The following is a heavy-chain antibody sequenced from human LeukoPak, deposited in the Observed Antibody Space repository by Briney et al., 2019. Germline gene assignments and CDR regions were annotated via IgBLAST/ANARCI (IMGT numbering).Heavy chain of an antibody. Sequence: SQTLSLTSAVDSGSFSSYYWSWIRQPPGKGLEWIGEINHSGSTNYNPTLKSRATISVNTSKNQFSLKLSSVTAADTAVYYCARGRGSPPRYYYYYMDVWGKGTTVTVSS. CDR3: ARGRGSPPRYYYYYMDV. D-gene: IGHD1-26*01. V-gene: IGHV4-34*01. J-gene: IGHJ6*03. CDR2: INHSGST. CDR1: SGSFSSYY.